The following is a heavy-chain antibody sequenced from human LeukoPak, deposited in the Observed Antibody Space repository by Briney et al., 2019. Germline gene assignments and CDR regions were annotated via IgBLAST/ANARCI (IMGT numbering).Heavy chain of an antibody. CDR1: GFTFSNYW. V-gene: IGHV3-74*01. Sequence: GGSLRLSCAASGFTFSNYWMNWVRQPPGKGLVWVSRINNDGSGTDYADSVKGRFTISRDNAKSTVYLQMNSLRAEDTAVYYCAELGITMIGGVWGKGTTVTISS. CDR3: AELGITMIGGV. J-gene: IGHJ6*04. CDR2: INNDGSGT. D-gene: IGHD3-10*02.